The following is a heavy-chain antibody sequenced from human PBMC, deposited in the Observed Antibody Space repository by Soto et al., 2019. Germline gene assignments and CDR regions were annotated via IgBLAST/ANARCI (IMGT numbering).Heavy chain of an antibody. J-gene: IGHJ4*02. Sequence: GGSLRLSCAASGFTFSSYAMSWVRQAPGKGLEWVSAISGSGGSTYYADSVKGRFTISRDNSKNTLYLQMNSLRAEDTAVYYCAKSDMGGRELLPYDYWGQGTLVTVSS. CDR2: ISGSGGST. D-gene: IGHD2-15*01. V-gene: IGHV3-23*01. CDR3: AKSDMGGRELLPYDY. CDR1: GFTFSSYA.